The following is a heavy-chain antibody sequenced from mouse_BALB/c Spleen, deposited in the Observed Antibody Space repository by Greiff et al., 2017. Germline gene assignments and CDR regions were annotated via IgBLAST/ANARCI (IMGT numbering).Heavy chain of an antibody. V-gene: IGHV3-8*02. Sequence: EVQRVESGPSLVKPSQTLSLTCSVTGDSITSGYWNWIRKFPGNKLEYMGYISYSGSTYYNPSLKSRISITRDTSKNQYYLQLNSVTTEDTATYYCARFGASGDYRYAMDYWGQGTSVTVSS. CDR3: ARFGASGDYRYAMDY. CDR1: GDSITSGY. J-gene: IGHJ4*01. D-gene: IGHD2-14*01. CDR2: ISYSGST.